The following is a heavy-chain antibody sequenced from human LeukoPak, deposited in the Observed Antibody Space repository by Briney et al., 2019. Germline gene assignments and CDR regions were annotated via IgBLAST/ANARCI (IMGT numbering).Heavy chain of an antibody. CDR3: ARGALTGSSWTLHNMDV. Sequence: PRASVKVSCKASGGTFSNYAISWVRQAPGQGLEWMGGFIPIFGSAKYAQKFQDRLTITTDESTSTGHMEMSSLRSEDTAVYYCARGALTGSSWTLHNMDVWGKGTTVTVSS. CDR2: FIPIFGSA. D-gene: IGHD6-13*01. V-gene: IGHV1-69*05. J-gene: IGHJ6*03. CDR1: GGTFSNYA.